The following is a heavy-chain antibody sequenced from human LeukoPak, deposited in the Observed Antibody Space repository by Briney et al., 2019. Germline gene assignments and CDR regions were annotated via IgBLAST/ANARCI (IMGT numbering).Heavy chain of an antibody. J-gene: IGHJ6*03. D-gene: IGHD2-2*01. CDR1: GFTFSSYG. V-gene: IGHV3-30*02. CDR3: AKGPTSYYYYYMAV. Sequence: PGGSLRLSCAASGFTFSSYGMHWVRQAPGKGLEWVTFIQYDGNNKYYADSVKGRFTIFRDNSKNTLYLQMNSLRPEDTAVYYCAKGPTSYYYYYMAVSGKGNTVTVSS. CDR2: IQYDGNNK.